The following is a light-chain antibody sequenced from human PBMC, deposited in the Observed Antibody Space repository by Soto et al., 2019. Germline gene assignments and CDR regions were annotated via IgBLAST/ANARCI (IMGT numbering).Light chain of an antibody. CDR2: GAS. CDR1: QSVSNT. V-gene: IGKV3-15*01. CDR3: QQYDNWPYT. Sequence: EIGMTQSPAPLSVSPGERATLSCRASQSVSNTLAWYQQNPGQAPRLLMYGASIRATGIPGRFSGGGSGTQFTRTISSLQSEDFAVYCFQQYDNWPYTFGQGTKVASK. J-gene: IGKJ2*01.